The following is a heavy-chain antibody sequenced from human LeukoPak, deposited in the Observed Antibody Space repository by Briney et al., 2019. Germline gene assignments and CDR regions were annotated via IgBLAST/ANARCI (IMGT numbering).Heavy chain of an antibody. J-gene: IGHJ4*02. CDR2: INPSGGST. CDR1: GYTFTNYY. CDR3: ARDPLGYCSGGSCPFSGY. D-gene: IGHD2-15*01. Sequence: ASVKVSCKASGYTFTNYYMHWVRQAPGQGLEWMGMINPSGGSTSYAQKFQGRVTITADESTSTAYMELSSLRSEDTAVYYCARDPLGYCSGGSCPFSGYWGQGTLVTVSS. V-gene: IGHV1-46*01.